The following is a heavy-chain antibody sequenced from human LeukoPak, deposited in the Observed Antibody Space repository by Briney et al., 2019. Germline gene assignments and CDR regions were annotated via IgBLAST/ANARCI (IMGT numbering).Heavy chain of an antibody. V-gene: IGHV3-64D*06. CDR3: VGGFY. J-gene: IGHJ4*02. Sequence: GGSLRLSCSASGFTFSRYAMLWVRQAPGKGLEYVSAISTSGGSTYYADSVKGRFTISRDNSKNTLYLQMSSLRDEDAAVYYCVGGFYWGQGTLVTVSS. CDR2: ISTSGGST. CDR1: GFTFSRYA. D-gene: IGHD3-16*01.